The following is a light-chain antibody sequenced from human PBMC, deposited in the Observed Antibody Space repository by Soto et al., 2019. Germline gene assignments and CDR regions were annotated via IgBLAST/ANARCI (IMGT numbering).Light chain of an antibody. CDR3: QQYGGSPIT. J-gene: IGKJ5*01. V-gene: IGKV3-20*01. CDR2: GAS. CDR1: QSVTTR. Sequence: EIVLTQSPGTLSLSPGERVTLSCRASQSVTTRLAWYQHKPGQAPRLLMSGASSRASGVPVRFSGSGPGTDFTLTISRLEPEDFALYYCQQYGGSPITFGLGTRLEIK.